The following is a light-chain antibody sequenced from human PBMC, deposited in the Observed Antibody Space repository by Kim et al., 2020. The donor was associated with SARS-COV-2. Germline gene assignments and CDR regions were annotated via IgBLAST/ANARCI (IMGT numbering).Light chain of an antibody. CDR2: GAS. Sequence: VSPGESATLSCEASQSVSSNLAWYQQKPGQAPRLLIYGASTRATGIPARFSGSGSGTEFTLTISSLQSEDFAVYYCQQYNNWPPDTFGQGTKLEI. J-gene: IGKJ2*01. CDR1: QSVSSN. V-gene: IGKV3-15*01. CDR3: QQYNNWPPDT.